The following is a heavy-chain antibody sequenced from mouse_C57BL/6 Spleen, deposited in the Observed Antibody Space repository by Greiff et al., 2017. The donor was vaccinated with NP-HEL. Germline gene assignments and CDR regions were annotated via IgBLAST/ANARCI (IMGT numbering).Heavy chain of an antibody. Sequence: EVQLQQSGAELVRPGASVKLSCTASGFNIKDDYMHWVKQRPEQGLEWIGWIDPENGDTEYASKFQGKATITADTSSNTAYLQLSSLTSEDTAVYYCTTTYSHYWGQGTTLTVSS. J-gene: IGHJ2*01. CDR2: IDPENGDT. V-gene: IGHV14-4*01. CDR1: GFNIKDDY. D-gene: IGHD2-12*01. CDR3: TTTYSHY.